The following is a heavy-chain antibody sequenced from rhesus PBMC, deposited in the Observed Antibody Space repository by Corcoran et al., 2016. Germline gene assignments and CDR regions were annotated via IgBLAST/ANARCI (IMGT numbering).Heavy chain of an antibody. CDR1: GYTFTDYY. V-gene: IGHV1-111*02. CDR2: FDPEDGEA. D-gene: IGHD3-34*01. Sequence: EVQLVQSGAEVKKPGASVKISCKASGYTFTDYYLHWVRQAPGKGLGGKGRFDPEDGEAIHAQKFQDRVTSTADTSTDTAYMELGSLRSEDTAVYYCATDLGDYGYWGQGVLVTVSS. CDR3: ATDLGDYGY. J-gene: IGHJ4*01.